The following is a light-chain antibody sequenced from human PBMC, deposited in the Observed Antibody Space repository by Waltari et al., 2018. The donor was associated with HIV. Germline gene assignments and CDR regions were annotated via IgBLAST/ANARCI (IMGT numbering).Light chain of an antibody. V-gene: IGKV3-20*01. CDR3: QQYGSSPFT. CDR1: PSVSNRY. J-gene: IGKJ3*01. CDR2: GAA. Sequence: EIVLTQSPGTLSLYPGERGTLSCRASPSVSNRYLAWYQQKPGQTHRLLLNGAASRATGIPDRFSGSGSGTDFTLTISRLEPEDFAVYYCQQYGSSPFTFGPGTKMDIK.